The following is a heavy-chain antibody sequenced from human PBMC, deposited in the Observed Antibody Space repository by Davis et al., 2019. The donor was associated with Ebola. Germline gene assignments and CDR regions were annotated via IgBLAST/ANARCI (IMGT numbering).Heavy chain of an antibody. D-gene: IGHD2-21*02. J-gene: IGHJ3*02. Sequence: GESLKISCAASGFTFSSYWMTWVRQAPGKGLEWVANIKQDESEKYYVDSVKGRFTISRDNAKNSLYLQMNSLRAEDTAVYYCARYCGGDCYSPHDAFDIWGQGTMVTVSS. CDR2: IKQDESEK. V-gene: IGHV3-7*01. CDR3: ARYCGGDCYSPHDAFDI. CDR1: GFTFSSYW.